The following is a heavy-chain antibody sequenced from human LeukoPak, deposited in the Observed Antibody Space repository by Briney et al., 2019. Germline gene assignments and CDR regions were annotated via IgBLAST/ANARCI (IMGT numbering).Heavy chain of an antibody. CDR3: ARDPPYYYGSGSYYNDGRNDAFDI. D-gene: IGHD3-10*01. J-gene: IGHJ3*02. CDR1: GYTFTSYG. Sequence: ASVKVSCKASGYTFTSYGISWVRQAPGQGLEWMGWISAYNGNTHYAQKLQGRVTMTTDTSTSTVYMELRSLRPDDTAVYYCARDPPYYYGSGSYYNDGRNDAFDIWGQGAMVTVSS. CDR2: ISAYNGNT. V-gene: IGHV1-18*01.